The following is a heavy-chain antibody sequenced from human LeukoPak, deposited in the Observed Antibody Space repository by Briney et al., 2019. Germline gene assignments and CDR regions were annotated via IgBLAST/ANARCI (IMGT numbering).Heavy chain of an antibody. CDR2: INHSGST. J-gene: IGHJ5*02. V-gene: IGHV4-34*01. Sequence: SETLSLTCAVYGGSFSGHYWSWIRQPPGKGLEWIGEINHSGSTNYNPSLKSRVTISVDTSKNQFSLKLSSVTAADTAVYYCARALNCGGDCYTYNWFDPWGQGTLVTVSS. D-gene: IGHD2-21*02. CDR1: GGSFSGHY. CDR3: ARALNCGGDCYTYNWFDP.